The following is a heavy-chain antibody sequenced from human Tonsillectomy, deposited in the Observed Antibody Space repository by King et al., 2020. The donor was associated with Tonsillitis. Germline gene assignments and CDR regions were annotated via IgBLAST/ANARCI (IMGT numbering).Heavy chain of an antibody. J-gene: IGHJ4*02. D-gene: IGHD6-13*01. CDR2: IFSNDEK. V-gene: IGHV2-26*01. Sequence: VTLKESGPVMVKPTETLTLTCTVSGFSLSNARMGVSWNRQPPGKALEWLAHIFSNDEKFYSTSLKTKLTISKDTPKSHVDIIMTNMYPVDTATSYCASMGYSSSWYLYYCYYWRQANQDTVAS. CDR3: ASMGYSSSWYLYYCYY. CDR1: GFSLSNARMG.